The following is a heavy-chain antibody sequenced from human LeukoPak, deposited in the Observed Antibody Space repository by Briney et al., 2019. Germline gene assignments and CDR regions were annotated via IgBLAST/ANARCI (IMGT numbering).Heavy chain of an antibody. CDR1: GFTFSSFG. Sequence: GGSLRLSCAASGFTFSSFGMNWVRQAPGKGLVWVSRINSDGSSTSYADSVKGRFTISRDNAKNTLYLQMNSLRAEDTAVYYCARVSRATFYFDYWGQGTLVTVSS. CDR3: ARVSRATFYFDY. J-gene: IGHJ4*02. CDR2: INSDGSST. D-gene: IGHD1-26*01. V-gene: IGHV3-74*01.